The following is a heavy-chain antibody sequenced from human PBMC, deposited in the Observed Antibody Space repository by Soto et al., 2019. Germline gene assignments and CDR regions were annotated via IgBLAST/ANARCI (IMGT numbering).Heavy chain of an antibody. Sequence: QVQLVQSGAEVKQPGASVKVSCKASGYTFTSYGISWVRQAPGQGLEWMGWISSYNGNTNYAQKLQGRVTMTTDTSTSTAYMELRRLRSDDTAVYYFARALFTIFGVVKSPGTFYPWGQGTLVTVSS. CDR2: ISSYNGNT. CDR1: GYTFTSYG. CDR3: ARALFTIFGVVKSPGTFYP. J-gene: IGHJ5*02. V-gene: IGHV1-18*04. D-gene: IGHD3-3*01.